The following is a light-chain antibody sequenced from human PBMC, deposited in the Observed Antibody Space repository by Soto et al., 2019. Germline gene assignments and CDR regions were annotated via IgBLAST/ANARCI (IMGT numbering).Light chain of an antibody. CDR1: SSDIGTYIY. CDR3: TSYTTNSTWV. V-gene: IGLV2-14*01. J-gene: IGLJ3*02. CDR2: EVG. Sequence: QSALTQPASVSGSPGQSITISCTGTSSDIGTYIYVSWYLQHPGKAPKLLIYEVGNRPSGVSNRFSGSKSGNTASLTISGLQAEDEADYYCTSYTTNSTWVFGGGTKLTVL.